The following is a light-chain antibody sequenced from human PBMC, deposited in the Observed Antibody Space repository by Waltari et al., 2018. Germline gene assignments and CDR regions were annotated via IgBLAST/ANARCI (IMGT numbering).Light chain of an antibody. V-gene: IGKV3-20*01. Sequence: EIVLTQSPGTLSLSPGETATTSCRASQSVRSSDLAWYQQKPGQAPRLLIYGASSRATGIPDRFSGSGSGTDFTLALSRLEPEDFAVYYCQQYGSSSWTFGQGTKVEIK. J-gene: IGKJ1*01. CDR3: QQYGSSSWT. CDR2: GAS. CDR1: QSVRSSD.